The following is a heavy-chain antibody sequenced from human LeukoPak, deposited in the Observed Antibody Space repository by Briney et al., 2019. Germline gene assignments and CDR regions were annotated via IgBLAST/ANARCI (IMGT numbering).Heavy chain of an antibody. D-gene: IGHD6-13*01. J-gene: IGHJ4*02. CDR1: GGSISSYY. V-gene: IGHV4-59*08. CDR2: IYYSGST. CDR3: ARHQLGTYNFDY. Sequence: SETLSLTCTVSGGSISSYYWTWIRQPPGKGLEWIGYIYYSGSTNYNPSLKSRVTISLDTSKNQFSLKLTSVTAADTAVYYCARHQLGTYNFDYWGQGTLVTVSS.